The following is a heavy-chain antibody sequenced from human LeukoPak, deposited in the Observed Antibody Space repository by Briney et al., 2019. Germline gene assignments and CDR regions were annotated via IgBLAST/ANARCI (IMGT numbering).Heavy chain of an antibody. CDR1: GFTFSRYA. CDR3: ARGKDRSAYFGRFHFDY. Sequence: PGGSLRLSCAASGFTFSRYAIHWVRQAPGKGLEWVAVISYDGSDKYYADPVKGRFTISRDNSKNTLYLQMNSLRAEDTAVYYCARGKDRSAYFGRFHFDYWGQGTLVTGSP. CDR2: ISYDGSDK. J-gene: IGHJ4*02. V-gene: IGHV3-30-3*01. D-gene: IGHD3-22*01.